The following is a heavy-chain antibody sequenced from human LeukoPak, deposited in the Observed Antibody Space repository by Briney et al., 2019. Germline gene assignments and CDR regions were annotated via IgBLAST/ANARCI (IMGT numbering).Heavy chain of an antibody. D-gene: IGHD3-22*01. CDR3: GRYISSGVDY. J-gene: IGHJ4*02. Sequence: SETLSLTCSVSGGSMSSFYWGWTRQPPGKGLEWIGSIYYSGSTYYNPSLRSRVTISVDTSKNQFSLKLNSVTAADTAVYYCGRYISSGVDYWSQGTLVTVSS. CDR1: GGSMSSFY. V-gene: IGHV4-59*08. CDR2: IYYSGST.